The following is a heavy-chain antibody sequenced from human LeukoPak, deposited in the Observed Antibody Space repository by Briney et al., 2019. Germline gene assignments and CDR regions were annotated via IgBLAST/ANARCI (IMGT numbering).Heavy chain of an antibody. CDR1: GYTFTDYY. D-gene: IGHD3-22*01. V-gene: IGHV1-69-2*01. Sequence: ASVKVSCKVSGYTFTDYYMHWVQQAPGKGLEWMGLVDPEDGETIYAEKFQGRVTITADTSTDTAYMELSSLRSEDTAVYYCATDSPGSYYDSSGCYSHFPFGYWGQGTLVTVSS. J-gene: IGHJ4*02. CDR2: VDPEDGET. CDR3: ATDSPGSYYDSSGCYSHFPFGY.